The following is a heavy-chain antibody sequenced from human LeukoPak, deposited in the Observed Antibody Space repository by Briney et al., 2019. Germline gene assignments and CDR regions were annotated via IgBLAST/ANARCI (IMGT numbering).Heavy chain of an antibody. V-gene: IGHV3-48*03. Sequence: GGSLRLSCAASGFTFSSYEMNWVRQAPGKGLEWVSYISSSGSTIYYADSVKGRFTISRDNAKNSLYLQMNSLRAEDTAVYYCARERGYSYGKIDYWGQGTLVTVSS. CDR2: ISSSGSTI. J-gene: IGHJ4*02. CDR1: GFTFSSYE. CDR3: ARERGYSYGKIDY. D-gene: IGHD5-18*01.